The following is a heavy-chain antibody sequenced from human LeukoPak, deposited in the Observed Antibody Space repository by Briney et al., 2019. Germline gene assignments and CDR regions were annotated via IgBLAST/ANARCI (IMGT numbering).Heavy chain of an antibody. J-gene: IGHJ4*02. CDR3: ARESITGHRDFDY. D-gene: IGHD1-20*01. CDR2: ISSGSRTI. V-gene: IGHV3-48*01. Sequence: GGSLRLSCAASGFAFSSYSMNWVRQAPGKGLQWVSYISSGSRTIYSADSVKGRFTISRDNAKNSLYLQTNSLRVEDTAVYYCARESITGHRDFDYWGQGTLVTVSS. CDR1: GFAFSSYS.